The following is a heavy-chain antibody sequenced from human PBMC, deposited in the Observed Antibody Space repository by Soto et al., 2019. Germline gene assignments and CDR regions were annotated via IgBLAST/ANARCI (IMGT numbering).Heavy chain of an antibody. CDR2: MDPNRGHS. D-gene: IGHD1-26*01. J-gene: IGHJ4*02. Sequence: ASVKVSCKASGYNISSYDIIWVRQAAGQGLEWMGWMDPNRGHSDSVQNFWGRVTMTTNISASTAYMELSGLSPDDTAVYYCGRGRSGQIVVFYWGQGTPVTVSS. V-gene: IGHV1-8*01. CDR1: GYNISSYD. CDR3: GRGRSGQIVVFY.